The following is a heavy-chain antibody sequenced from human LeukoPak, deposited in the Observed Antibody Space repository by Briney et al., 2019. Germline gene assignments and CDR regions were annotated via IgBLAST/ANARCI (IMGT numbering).Heavy chain of an antibody. J-gene: IGHJ4*02. D-gene: IGHD6-6*01. Sequence: GASVKVSCKAPGYTFTGYYMHWVRQAPGQGLEWMGRINPHSGGTNYAQKFQGRVTMTRDTAISTAYMELGGLRSDDSAVYYCARMYSGSSGFHDYWGQGTLVTVSS. CDR2: INPHSGGT. CDR1: GYTFTGYY. V-gene: IGHV1-2*06. CDR3: ARMYSGSSGFHDY.